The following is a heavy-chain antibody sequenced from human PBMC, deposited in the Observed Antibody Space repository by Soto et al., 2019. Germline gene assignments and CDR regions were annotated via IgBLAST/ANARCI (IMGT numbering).Heavy chain of an antibody. Sequence: GGSLRLSCAASGFTFSSYAMSWVRQAPGKGLEWVSAISGSGGSTYYADSVKGRFTISRDNSKNTLYLQMNSLRAEDTAVYYCAKAGPENSDSFYYFDHWGQGTLVTVSS. CDR3: AKAGPENSDSFYYFDH. CDR2: ISGSGGST. CDR1: GFTFSSYA. J-gene: IGHJ4*02. V-gene: IGHV3-23*01. D-gene: IGHD4-4*01.